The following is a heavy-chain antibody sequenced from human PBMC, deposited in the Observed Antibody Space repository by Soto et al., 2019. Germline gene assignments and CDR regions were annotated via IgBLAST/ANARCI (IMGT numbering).Heavy chain of an antibody. J-gene: IGHJ5*02. CDR3: ARVAASGSYSDNSFDP. Sequence: QVQLVQSGAEVKKPGASVKVSCKASGYTFTSYGISWVRQAPGQGLQWMGWINTYNGNTDYEQRLQGRVTLTTDTSTSTAYMELRSLRSDDSAVYYCARVAASGSYSDNSFDPWGQGTLVTVSS. CDR2: INTYNGNT. D-gene: IGHD3-10*01. V-gene: IGHV1-18*01. CDR1: GYTFTSYG.